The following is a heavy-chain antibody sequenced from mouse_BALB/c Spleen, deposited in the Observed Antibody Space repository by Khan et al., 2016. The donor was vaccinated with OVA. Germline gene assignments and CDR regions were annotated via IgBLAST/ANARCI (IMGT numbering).Heavy chain of an antibody. D-gene: IGHD1-1*01. CDR1: GFTFSNYA. J-gene: IGHJ3*01. CDR2: ISSGGSYT. Sequence: EVQLQESGGGLVKPGGSLKLSCAVSGFTFSNYAMSWVRQTPEKRLEWVATISSGGSYTYYPNSVQGRFTISRDNAKNTLYLQMSSLRSEDTAIYYCARELFTNVVDYPIAFWGQGTLVTVSA. V-gene: IGHV5-9-3*01. CDR3: ARELFTNVVDYPIAF.